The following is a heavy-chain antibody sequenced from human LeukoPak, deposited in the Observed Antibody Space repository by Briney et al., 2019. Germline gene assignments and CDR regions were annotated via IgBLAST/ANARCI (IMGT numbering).Heavy chain of an antibody. CDR3: AGMRITTPTVRTLDY. V-gene: IGHV4-59*01. CDR2: IYYTGST. D-gene: IGHD1-14*01. Sequence: SETLSLTCTVSGGSMSTYYWTWIRQPPGKGLEWIGFIYYTGSTNYNPSLESRVTISVDTSKNQFSLKLSSVTAADTAVYYCAGMRITTPTVRTLDYWGQGTLVTVSS. CDR1: GGSMSTYY. J-gene: IGHJ4*02.